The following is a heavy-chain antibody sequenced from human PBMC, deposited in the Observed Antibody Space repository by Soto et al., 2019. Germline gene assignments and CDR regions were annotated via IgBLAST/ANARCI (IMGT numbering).Heavy chain of an antibody. CDR1: GGFVNSDTHS. V-gene: IGHV4-61*01. J-gene: IGHJ6*02. Sequence: ETLSLTCTVSGGFVNSDTHSWSWIRQTPGKRLEWIGFIYSGGSTKNPSLRSRVTMSVDTSKNQFSLKLRSVIVADTTVYHCARFVRSCSATTCSTRADVWGQGITVTVSS. CDR2: IYSGGST. CDR3: ARFVRSCSATTCSTRADV. D-gene: IGHD2-2*01.